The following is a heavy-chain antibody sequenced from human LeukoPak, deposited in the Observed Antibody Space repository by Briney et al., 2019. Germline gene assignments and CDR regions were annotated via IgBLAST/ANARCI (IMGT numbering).Heavy chain of an antibody. V-gene: IGHV3-23*01. D-gene: IGHD7-27*01. CDR1: GFTFSSYA. CDR2: ISGSGGST. CDR3: AKGPNWGSWGAFDI. Sequence: GGSLRLSCAASGFTFSSYAMSWVRQAPGKGLEWVSAISGSGGSTYYADSVKGRFTTSRDNSKNTLYLQTNSLRAEDTAVYYCAKGPNWGSWGAFDIWGQGTMVTVSS. J-gene: IGHJ3*02.